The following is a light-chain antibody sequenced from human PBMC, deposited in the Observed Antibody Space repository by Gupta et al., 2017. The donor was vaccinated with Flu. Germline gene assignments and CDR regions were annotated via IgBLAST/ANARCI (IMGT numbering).Light chain of an antibody. V-gene: IGKV1-5*03. CDR1: QSITGC. CDR2: KAS. CDR3: QQYNSYIGT. Sequence: GDRVTITCRASQSITGCLAWYQQKPGKAPKLLIYKASILEGGVPSRFSGSGSGTEFTLTISSLQPDDLATYYCQQYNSYIGTFGQGTKVEIK. J-gene: IGKJ1*01.